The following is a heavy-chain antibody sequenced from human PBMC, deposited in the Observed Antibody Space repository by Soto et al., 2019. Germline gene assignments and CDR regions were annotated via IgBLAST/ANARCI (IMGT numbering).Heavy chain of an antibody. CDR2: MNSDGSRS. Sequence: EVQLVESGGGLVQPGGSLRLSCAASGFTFSTYWMHWVRQAPGKGLVWVSRMNSDGSRSDYADSVKGRFTISRDNARNTLNLQMNSLRAEDTAVYYCVRDGYPAWVYGVDVWGQGTTVTVSS. CDR1: GFTFSTYW. CDR3: VRDGYPAWVYGVDV. J-gene: IGHJ6*02. V-gene: IGHV3-74*01. D-gene: IGHD2-2*03.